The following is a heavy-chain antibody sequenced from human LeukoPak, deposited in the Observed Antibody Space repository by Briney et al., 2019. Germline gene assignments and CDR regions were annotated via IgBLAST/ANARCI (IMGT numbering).Heavy chain of an antibody. Sequence: PGGSLRLSCAVSGFTFGDDYMSWIRQAPGRGREWVSYPSNSGGYTNYADSVAGRFTFSRDNAENSLYLQMNSLRAEDTAVYYCARSRGAGPGAYFDYWGQGTLVTVTS. CDR3: ARSRGAGPGAYFDY. CDR1: GFTFGDDY. V-gene: IGHV3-11*03. J-gene: IGHJ4*02. D-gene: IGHD6-19*01. CDR2: PSNSGGYT.